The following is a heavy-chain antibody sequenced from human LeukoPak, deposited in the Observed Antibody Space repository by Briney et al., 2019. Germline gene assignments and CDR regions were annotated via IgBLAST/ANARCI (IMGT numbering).Heavy chain of an antibody. CDR2: ISTTGNTV. V-gene: IGHV3-11*01. D-gene: IGHD6-19*01. Sequence: GGSLRLSCAASGFTFSDYYMSWIRQAPEKGLEWIAHISTTGNTVYYADSVIGRFSISRDNAKNSLYLQMNSLRDDDTAVYFCARDCNSGRFNADVLEYFPHWGQGTLVTVSS. CDR1: GFTFSDYY. CDR3: ARDCNSGRFNADVLEYFPH. J-gene: IGHJ1*01.